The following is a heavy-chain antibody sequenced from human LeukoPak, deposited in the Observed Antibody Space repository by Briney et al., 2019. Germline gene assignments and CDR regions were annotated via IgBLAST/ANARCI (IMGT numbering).Heavy chain of an antibody. Sequence: PSETLSLTYAVSGGSISSGGYSWSWIRQPPGKGLEWIGYIYHSGSTYYNQSLKSRVTISVDRSKNQFSLKLSSVTAADTAVYYCAKMPIGVVPAAIRRYFQHWGQGTLVTVSS. J-gene: IGHJ1*01. CDR3: AKMPIGVVPAAIRRYFQH. CDR1: GGSISSGGYS. V-gene: IGHV4-30-2*01. D-gene: IGHD2-2*02. CDR2: IYHSGST.